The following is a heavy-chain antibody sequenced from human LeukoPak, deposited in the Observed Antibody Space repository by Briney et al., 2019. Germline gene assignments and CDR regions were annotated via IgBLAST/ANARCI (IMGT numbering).Heavy chain of an antibody. Sequence: SETLSLTCAVYGGSFSGYYWSWIRQPPGKGLEWIGEINHSGSTNYNPSLKSRVTISVDTSKNQFSLKLSSVTAADTAVYYCARDQSGRRWVDTDYFDYWGQGTLVTVSS. J-gene: IGHJ4*02. CDR1: GGSFSGYY. CDR3: ARDQSGRRWVDTDYFDY. D-gene: IGHD5-18*01. CDR2: INHSGST. V-gene: IGHV4-34*01.